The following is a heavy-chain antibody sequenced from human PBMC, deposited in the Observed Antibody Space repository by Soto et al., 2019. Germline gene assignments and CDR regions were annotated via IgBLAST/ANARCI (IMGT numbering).Heavy chain of an antibody. CDR3: ARDVGLTHVFDI. CDR2: IWYDGSNK. Sequence: LRLSCAASGFTFSSYGMHWVRQAPGKGLEWVAVIWYDGSNKYYADSVKGRFTISRDNSKNTLYLQMNSLRAEDTAVYYCARDVGLTHVFDIWGQGTMVTVSS. CDR1: GFTFSSYG. V-gene: IGHV3-33*01. D-gene: IGHD3-10*01. J-gene: IGHJ3*02.